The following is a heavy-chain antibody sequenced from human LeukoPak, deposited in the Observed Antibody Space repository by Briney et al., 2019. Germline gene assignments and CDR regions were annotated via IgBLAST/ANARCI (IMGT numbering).Heavy chain of an antibody. J-gene: IGHJ4*02. CDR1: CASFSGYY. Sequence: SETLSLTCAVYCASFSGYYSSWIRQPPGKGLEWIGEINHSGSTNYNPSLKSRVTISVDTSKNQFSLKLSSVTAADTAVYYCAMHGYSYGPIDYWGQGTLVTVSS. V-gene: IGHV4-34*01. D-gene: IGHD5-18*01. CDR3: AMHGYSYGPIDY. CDR2: INHSGST.